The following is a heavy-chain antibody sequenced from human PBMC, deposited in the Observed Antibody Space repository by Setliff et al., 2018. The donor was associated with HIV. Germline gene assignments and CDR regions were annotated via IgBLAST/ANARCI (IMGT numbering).Heavy chain of an antibody. D-gene: IGHD6-13*01. CDR2: INWNGGST. J-gene: IGHJ4*02. CDR1: GFTFEDYG. CDR3: ARSRAAGFDY. V-gene: IGHV3-20*04. Sequence: PGGSLRLSCAVSGFTFEDYGMSWARQAPGKGLEWVSGINWNGGSTGYVDSVKGRFTISRDNAKNSLYLQMNSLRAEDTAVYYCARSRAAGFDYWGQGTLVTVSS.